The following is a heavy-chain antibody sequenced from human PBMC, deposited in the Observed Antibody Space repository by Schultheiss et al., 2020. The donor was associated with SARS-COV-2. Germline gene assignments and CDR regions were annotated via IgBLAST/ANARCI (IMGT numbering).Heavy chain of an antibody. V-gene: IGHV3-38-3*01. CDR1: GFTVSSNE. Sequence: GSLRLSCAASGFTVSSNEMSWVRQAPGKGLEWVSSISGGSTYYADSRKGRFTISRDNSKNTLHLQMNSLRAEDTAVYYCARDRIAAAGRSYYYMDVWGKGTTVTVSS. CDR3: ARDRIAAAGRSYYYMDV. D-gene: IGHD6-13*01. J-gene: IGHJ6*03. CDR2: ISGGST.